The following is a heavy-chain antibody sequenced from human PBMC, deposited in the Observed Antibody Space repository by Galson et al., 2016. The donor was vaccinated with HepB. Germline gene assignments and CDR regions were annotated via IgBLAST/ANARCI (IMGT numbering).Heavy chain of an antibody. J-gene: IGHJ4*02. Sequence: PALVKPTQTLTLTCTFSGFSLSTSRVGVGWIRQPPGKALEWIALIYWDDDKRYSPSLKSRLTITKDTSNNQVVLTMTNMDPVDTATYYCAHIRTYYYDSSGYYDPVRDFDYWGQGTLVTVSS. CDR2: IYWDDDK. CDR3: AHIRTYYYDSSGYYDPVRDFDY. D-gene: IGHD3-22*01. CDR1: GFSLSTSRVG. V-gene: IGHV2-5*02.